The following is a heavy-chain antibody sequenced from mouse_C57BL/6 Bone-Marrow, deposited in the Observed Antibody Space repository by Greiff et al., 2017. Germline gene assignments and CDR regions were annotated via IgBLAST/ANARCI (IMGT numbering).Heavy chain of an antibody. CDR1: GYTFTSYG. V-gene: IGHV1-81*01. Sequence: QVQLQQSGAELARPGASVKQSCKASGYTFTSYGISWVKQRTGQGREWIGEMYTRSGNTYYNEKFQGKATLTSHKSSSTAYMELRRLPSEDSAVYFCARPLFYYWGQGTTLTVSS. CDR3: ARPLFYY. D-gene: IGHD1-1*01. CDR2: MYTRSGNT. J-gene: IGHJ2*01.